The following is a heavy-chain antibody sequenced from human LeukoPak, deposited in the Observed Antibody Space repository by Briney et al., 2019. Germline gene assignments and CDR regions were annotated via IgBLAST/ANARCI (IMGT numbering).Heavy chain of an antibody. CDR3: ARDCSSTSCYGY. J-gene: IGHJ4*02. Sequence: ASVKVSCKVSGYTLTELSMHWVRQAPGKGLEWMGGFDPEDGETIYAQKFQGRVTMTEDTSTDTAYMELSSLRSEDTAVYYCARDCSSTSCYGYWGQGTLVTVSS. V-gene: IGHV1-24*01. D-gene: IGHD2-2*01. CDR2: FDPEDGET. CDR1: GYTLTELS.